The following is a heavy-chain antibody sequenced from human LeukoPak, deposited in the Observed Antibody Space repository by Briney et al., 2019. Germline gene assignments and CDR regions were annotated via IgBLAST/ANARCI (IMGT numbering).Heavy chain of an antibody. J-gene: IGHJ4*02. D-gene: IGHD3-10*01. CDR2: IRYDGSNK. CDR1: GFTFSSYG. Sequence: GGSLRLSCAASGFTFSSYGMHWVRQAPGKGLEWVAFIRYDGSNKYYADSVKGRFTISRDNSKNTLYLQMNSLRAEDTAVYYCAKDNKRSITMVRGVMPFDYWGQGTLVTVSS. CDR3: AKDNKRSITMVRGVMPFDY. V-gene: IGHV3-30*02.